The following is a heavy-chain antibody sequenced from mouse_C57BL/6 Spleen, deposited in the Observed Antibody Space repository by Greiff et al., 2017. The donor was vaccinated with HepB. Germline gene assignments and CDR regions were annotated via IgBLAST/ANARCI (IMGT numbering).Heavy chain of an antibody. CDR1: GFTFNTYA. Sequence: EVKLVESGGGLVQPKGSLKLSCAASGFTFNTYAMHWVRQAPGKGLEWVARIRSKSSNYATYYADSVKDRFTISRDDSQSMLYLQMNNLKTEDTAMYYCVRAPIYYDYDEDWYFDVWGTGTTVTVSS. CDR3: VRAPIYYDYDEDWYFDV. V-gene: IGHV10-3*01. D-gene: IGHD2-4*01. J-gene: IGHJ1*03. CDR2: IRSKSSNYAT.